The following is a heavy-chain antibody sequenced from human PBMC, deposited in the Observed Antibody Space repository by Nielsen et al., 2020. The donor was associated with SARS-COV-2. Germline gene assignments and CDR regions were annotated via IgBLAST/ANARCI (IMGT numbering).Heavy chain of an antibody. Sequence: SETLSLTCTVSGGSISSSSYYWGWIRQPPGKGLEWIGSIYYSGSTYYNPSLKSRVTISVDTSKNQFSLKLSSVTAADTAVYYCARHMRDLITGTPDWFDPWGQGTLVTVSS. J-gene: IGHJ5*02. V-gene: IGHV4-39*01. D-gene: IGHD1-7*01. CDR1: GGSISSSSYY. CDR2: IYYSGST. CDR3: ARHMRDLITGTPDWFDP.